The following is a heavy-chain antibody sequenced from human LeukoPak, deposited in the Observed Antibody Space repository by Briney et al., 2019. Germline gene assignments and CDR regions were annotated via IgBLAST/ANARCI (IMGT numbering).Heavy chain of an antibody. V-gene: IGHV3-23*01. Sequence: GGSLRLSCAASGFTFSSYAMSWARQAPGKGLEWVSALSGSGGSTYYADSVKGRFTISRDNSKNTLYLQMNSLRAEDTAVYYCAKDHPHYYGSGYYFDYWGQGTLVTVSS. CDR2: LSGSGGST. D-gene: IGHD3-10*01. J-gene: IGHJ4*02. CDR3: AKDHPHYYGSGYYFDY. CDR1: GFTFSSYA.